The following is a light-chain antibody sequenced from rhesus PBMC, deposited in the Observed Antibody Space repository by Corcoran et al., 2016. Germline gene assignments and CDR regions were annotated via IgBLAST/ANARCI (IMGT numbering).Light chain of an antibody. Sequence: EIVMTQSPATLSLSPGERATLSCRAGQSVSSNLAWYQQKPGQAPRPLIYGASSRATGIPDRFSGSGCGTDFTLTIRRLEPEDVAVYYCLQHSNWPWTFGQGTKVEFK. V-gene: IGKV3-24*01. J-gene: IGKJ1*01. CDR2: GAS. CDR3: LQHSNWPWT. CDR1: QSVSSN.